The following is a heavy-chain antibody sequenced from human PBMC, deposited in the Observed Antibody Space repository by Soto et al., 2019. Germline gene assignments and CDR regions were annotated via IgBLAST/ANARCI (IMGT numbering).Heavy chain of an antibody. V-gene: IGHV1-69*12. D-gene: IGHD1-1*01. CDR2: IIPIFGTA. Sequence: QVQLVQSGAEVKKPGSSVKVSCKASGGTFSSYAISWVRQAPGQGLEWMGGIIPIFGTANYAQKFQGRVTMSAGESTSTAYMELSRLRSEDTAVYYGARDPLDGYPRTNYYYGMDVWGQGTTVTVSS. CDR3: ARDPLDGYPRTNYYYGMDV. CDR1: GGTFSSYA. J-gene: IGHJ6*02.